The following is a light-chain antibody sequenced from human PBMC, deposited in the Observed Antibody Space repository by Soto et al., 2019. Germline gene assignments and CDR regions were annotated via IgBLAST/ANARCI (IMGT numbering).Light chain of an antibody. CDR3: AAWDDSLTGYV. CDR1: SSNIGTNT. J-gene: IGLJ1*01. V-gene: IGLV1-44*01. Sequence: QSALTQPPSASGTPGQRVTISCSGSSSNIGTNTVNWYQQLPGTAPKLLIYTENQRPSGVPARFSGSKSGTSASLAISGLQSEDEADYYCAAWDDSLTGYVFGPGTKVTVL. CDR2: TEN.